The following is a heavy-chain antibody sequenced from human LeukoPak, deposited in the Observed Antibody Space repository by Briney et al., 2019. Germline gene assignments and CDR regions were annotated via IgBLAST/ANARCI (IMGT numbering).Heavy chain of an antibody. J-gene: IGHJ6*02. CDR3: ARSSTNLYYSYGLDV. CDR2: IDPSDSST. D-gene: IGHD2-2*01. CDR1: GYSFTSYW. V-gene: IGHV5-10-1*01. Sequence: GESLKISCKGSGYSFTSYWITWVRQMPGKGLEWMGRIDPSDSSTNYSPSFQGHVTISADKSISTAYLQWSSLKASDTAMYYCARSSTNLYYSYGLDVWGQGTTVTVSS.